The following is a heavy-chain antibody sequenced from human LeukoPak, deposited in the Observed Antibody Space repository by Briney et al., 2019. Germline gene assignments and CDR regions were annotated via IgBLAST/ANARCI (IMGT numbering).Heavy chain of an antibody. CDR2: INPNSGGT. CDR3: ASSTMIVVN. V-gene: IGHV1-2*02. J-gene: IGHJ4*02. Sequence: ASVKVSCKASGYTFTSYDINWVRQATGQGLEWMGWINPNSGGTNYAQKFQGRVTMTRDTSISTAYMELSRLRSDDTAVYYCASSTMIVVNWGQGTLVTVSS. D-gene: IGHD3-22*01. CDR1: GYTFTSYD.